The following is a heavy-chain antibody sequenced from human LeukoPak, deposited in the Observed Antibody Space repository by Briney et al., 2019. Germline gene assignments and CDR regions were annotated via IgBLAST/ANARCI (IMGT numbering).Heavy chain of an antibody. J-gene: IGHJ4*02. CDR1: GGSISSYY. V-gene: IGHV4-59*01. D-gene: IGHD6-13*01. CDR3: ARAGRRGGSSSWYPLGY. Sequence: SETLSLTCTVSGGSISSYYWSWIRQPPGKGLEWIGYIYYSGSTHYNPSLKSRVTISVDTSKNQFSLKLSSVTAADTAVYYCARAGRRGGSSSWYPLGYWGQGTLVTVSS. CDR2: IYYSGST.